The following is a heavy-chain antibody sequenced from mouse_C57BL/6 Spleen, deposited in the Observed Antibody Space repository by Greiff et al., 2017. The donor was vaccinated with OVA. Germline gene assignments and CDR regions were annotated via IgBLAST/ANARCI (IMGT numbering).Heavy chain of an antibody. J-gene: IGHJ2*01. CDR3: TADHGSRSHY. Sequence: DVKLQESGGGLVQPGGSMKLSCVASGFTFSNYWMNWVRQSPEKGLEWVAQIRLKSDNYATHYAESVKGRFTISRDDSKSSVYLQMNNLRAEDTGIYYCTADHGSRSHYWGQGTTLTVSS. V-gene: IGHV6-3*01. CDR2: IRLKSDNYAT. CDR1: GFTFSNYW. D-gene: IGHD1-1*01.